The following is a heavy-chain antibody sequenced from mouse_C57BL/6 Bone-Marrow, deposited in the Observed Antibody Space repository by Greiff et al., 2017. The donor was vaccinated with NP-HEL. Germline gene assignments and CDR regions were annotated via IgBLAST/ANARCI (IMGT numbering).Heavy chain of an antibody. CDR1: GFSLSTSGMG. J-gene: IGHJ3*01. CDR3: ARREDYNSFAY. CDR2: IYWDDDK. V-gene: IGHV8-12*01. Sequence: QVTLKVCGPGILQSSQTLSLTCSFSGFSLSTSGMGVSWIRQPSGKGLEWLAHIYWDDDKRYNTSLKSRLTISKDTSRNQVFLKITSVDTADTATYYCARREDYNSFAYWGQGTLVTVSA. D-gene: IGHD1-3*01.